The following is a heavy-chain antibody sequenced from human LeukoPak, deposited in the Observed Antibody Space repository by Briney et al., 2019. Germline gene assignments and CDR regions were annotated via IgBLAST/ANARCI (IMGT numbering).Heavy chain of an antibody. CDR2: INPNSGGT. J-gene: IGHJ6*03. CDR1: GYTFTGYY. D-gene: IGHD6-19*01. V-gene: IGHV1-2*02. Sequence: ASVKVSCKASGYTFTGYYMHWVRQAPGQGLEWMGWINPNSGGTNYAQKFQGRVTMTRDTSISTAYMELSRLRSDDTAVYYCARGKAVAGRRRLDFLKRYYMDVWGKGTTVTVSS. CDR3: ARGKAVAGRRRLDFLKRYYMDV.